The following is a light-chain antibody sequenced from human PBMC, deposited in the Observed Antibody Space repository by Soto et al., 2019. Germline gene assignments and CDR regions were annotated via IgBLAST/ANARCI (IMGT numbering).Light chain of an antibody. CDR2: EVS. J-gene: IGLJ2*01. V-gene: IGLV2-18*02. CDR1: RSDVGTYNR. Sequence: QSALTQPPSVSGSPGQSVTISCTGTRSDVGTYNRVSWYQQPPGTAPRLMIYEVSNRPSGVPDRFSGSKSGNTASLTISGLQPEDEADYYCSSYTSTTTFVIFGGGTKLTVL. CDR3: SSYTSTTTFVI.